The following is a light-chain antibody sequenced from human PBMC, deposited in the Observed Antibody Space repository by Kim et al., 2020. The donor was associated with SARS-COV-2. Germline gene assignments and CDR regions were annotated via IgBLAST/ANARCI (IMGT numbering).Light chain of an antibody. CDR2: AAS. CDR3: QQYYSYPRT. V-gene: IGKV1-8*01. Sequence: AATGDRGTITCRASQGISSYLAWYQQKPGKAPKLLIYAASTLQSGVPSRFSGSGSGTDFTLTISCLQSEDFATYYCQQYYSYPRTFGQGTKVDIK. CDR1: QGISSY. J-gene: IGKJ1*01.